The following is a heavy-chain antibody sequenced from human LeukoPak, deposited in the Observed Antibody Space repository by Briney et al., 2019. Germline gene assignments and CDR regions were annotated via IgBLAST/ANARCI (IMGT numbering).Heavy chain of an antibody. D-gene: IGHD3-10*01. CDR3: ARGYITMVRGVIKNWFDP. J-gene: IGHJ5*02. CDR2: ISSSSSTI. V-gene: IGHV3-48*04. Sequence: GSLRLSCAASGLTFSSYSMNWVRPAPGKGLEWVSYISSSSSTIYYADSVKGRFTISRDNAKNSLYLQMNSLRAEDTAVYYCARGYITMVRGVIKNWFDPWGQGTLVTVSS. CDR1: GLTFSSYS.